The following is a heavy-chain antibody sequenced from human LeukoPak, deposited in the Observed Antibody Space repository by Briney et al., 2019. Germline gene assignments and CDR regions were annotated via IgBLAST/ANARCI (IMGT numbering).Heavy chain of an antibody. CDR3: AKVVWFGENYFDY. CDR1: GFTFSSYA. CDR2: ISGSGGST. D-gene: IGHD3-10*01. Sequence: PGGSLRLPCAASGFTFSSYAMSWARQAPGRGLEWVSVISGSGGSTYYADSVKGRFTISRDNSKNTLYLQMNSLRAEDTAVYYCAKVVWFGENYFDYWGQGTLVTVSS. V-gene: IGHV3-23*01. J-gene: IGHJ4*02.